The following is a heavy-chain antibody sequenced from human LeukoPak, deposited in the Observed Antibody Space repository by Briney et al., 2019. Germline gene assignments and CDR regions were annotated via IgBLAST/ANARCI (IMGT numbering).Heavy chain of an antibody. D-gene: IGHD3/OR15-3a*01. V-gene: IGHV4-59*01. CDR1: GDSISSYY. CDR2: VYYSGST. CDR3: ATDRTGDNWFDP. Sequence: SETLSLTCTVSGDSISSYYWSWIRQPPGKGLEWIGYVYYSGSTNYNPSLKSRVTMSVDTSKNQFSLRLNSVTAADTAVYYCATDRTGDNWFDPWGQGTLVTVSS. J-gene: IGHJ5*02.